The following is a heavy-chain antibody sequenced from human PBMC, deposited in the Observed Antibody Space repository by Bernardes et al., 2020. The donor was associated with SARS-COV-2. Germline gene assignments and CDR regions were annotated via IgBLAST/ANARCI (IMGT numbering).Heavy chain of an antibody. V-gene: IGHV2-5*02. CDR3: AHEYYHSSGLHPSFDY. CDR1: GFSFSTSGVG. D-gene: IGHD3-22*01. Sequence: SGPTLVKPTQTLTLTCPFSGFSFSTSGVGVGWIRQPPGKALECLALIYWDDYKLYSPSLQSRLTITKDTSKNQVVLTMANMDPVDTATYYCAHEYYHSSGLHPSFDYWGQGTLVTVSS. J-gene: IGHJ4*02. CDR2: IYWDDYK.